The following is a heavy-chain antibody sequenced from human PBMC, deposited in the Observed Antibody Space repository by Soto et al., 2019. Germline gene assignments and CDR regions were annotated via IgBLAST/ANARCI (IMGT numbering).Heavy chain of an antibody. D-gene: IGHD6-6*01. Sequence: ESLKISCKGSGYSFTSYWIGWVRQMPGKGLEWMGIIYPGDSDTRYSPSFQGQVTISADKSISTAYLQWSSLKASDTAMYYCARTPIYSSSSYYYYYGMDVWGQGTTVTVSS. V-gene: IGHV5-51*01. CDR1: GYSFTSYW. J-gene: IGHJ6*02. CDR2: IYPGDSDT. CDR3: ARTPIYSSSSYYYYYGMDV.